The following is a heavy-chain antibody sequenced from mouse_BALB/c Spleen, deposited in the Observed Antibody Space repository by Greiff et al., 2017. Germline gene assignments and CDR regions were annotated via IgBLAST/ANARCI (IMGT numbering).Heavy chain of an antibody. CDR1: GDSITSGY. Sequence: EVMLVESGPSLVKPSQTLSLTCSVTGDSITSGYWNWIRKFPGNKLEYMGYISYSGSTYYNPSLKSRISITRDTSKNQYYLQLNSVTTEDTATYYCARYNYGSSTFAYWGQGTLVTVSA. CDR2: ISYSGST. V-gene: IGHV3-8*02. D-gene: IGHD1-1*01. CDR3: ARYNYGSSTFAY. J-gene: IGHJ3*01.